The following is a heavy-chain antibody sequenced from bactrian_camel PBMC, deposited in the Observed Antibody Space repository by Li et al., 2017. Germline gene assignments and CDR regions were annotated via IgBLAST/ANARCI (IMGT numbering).Heavy chain of an antibody. D-gene: IGHD2*01. J-gene: IGHJ4*01. CDR2: ITSDGIT. Sequence: HVQLVESGGGSVQAGGSLTLSCVASGYDFSNCRMSWYRQAPGKERELVSSITSDGITNYSDSVKSRFTIFQDDDKNELYPQMDSLKPEDTAMYYCVSGGYCAGGNFPSWSRFPLSGQGTQVTVS. CDR1: GYDFSNCR. V-gene: IGHV3S53*01.